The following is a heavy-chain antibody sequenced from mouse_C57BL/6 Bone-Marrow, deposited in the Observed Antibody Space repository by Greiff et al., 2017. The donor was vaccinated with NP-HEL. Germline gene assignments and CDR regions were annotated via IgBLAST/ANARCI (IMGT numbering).Heavy chain of an antibody. J-gene: IGHJ4*01. CDR3: ARGDYDYNAMDY. CDR2: INYDGSST. Sequence: EVNVVESEGGLVQPGSSMKLSCTASGFTFSDYYMAWVRQVPEKGLEWVANINYDGSSTYYLDSLKSRFIISRDNAKNILYLQMSSLKSEDTATYYCARGDYDYNAMDYWGQGTSVTVSS. V-gene: IGHV5-16*01. D-gene: IGHD1-1*02. CDR1: GFTFSDYY.